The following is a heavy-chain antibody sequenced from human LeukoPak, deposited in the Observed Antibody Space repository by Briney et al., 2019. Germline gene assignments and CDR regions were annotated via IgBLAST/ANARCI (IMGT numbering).Heavy chain of an antibody. D-gene: IGHD3-22*01. CDR2: IYPGDSDT. J-gene: IGHJ4*02. CDR3: AVGGITMIGEFDY. Sequence: GESLKISCRVSGYTFTSYWIGWVRQMPGKGLEWMGIIYPGDSDTRYSPSFQGQVTISADKSISTAYLQWSSLKASDTAMYYCAVGGITMIGEFDYWGQGTLVTVSS. V-gene: IGHV5-51*01. CDR1: GYTFTSYW.